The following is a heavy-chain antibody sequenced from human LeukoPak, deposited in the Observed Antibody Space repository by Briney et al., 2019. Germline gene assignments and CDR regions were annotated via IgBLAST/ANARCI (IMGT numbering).Heavy chain of an antibody. Sequence: NPSETLSLTCAVYGGSFSGYYWSWIRQPPGKGLEWIGEINHSGSTNYNPSLKSRVTISVDTSENQFSLKLSSVTAADTAVYYCASSRWFGEYQYGMDVWGKGTTVTVSS. CDR1: GGSFSGYY. V-gene: IGHV4-34*01. CDR2: INHSGST. J-gene: IGHJ6*04. D-gene: IGHD3-10*01. CDR3: ASSRWFGEYQYGMDV.